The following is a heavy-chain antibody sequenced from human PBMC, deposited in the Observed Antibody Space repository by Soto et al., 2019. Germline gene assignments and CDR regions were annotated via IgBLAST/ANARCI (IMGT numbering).Heavy chain of an antibody. Sequence: ASVKVSCKASGGAFSSYTFSWVRQAPGQGLEWMGGIIPIFATTNYAQKFQGRVTITADESTSTAYMALSSLRSEDTAVYYCARDLDIQLERTGFDYWGQGTLVTVSS. J-gene: IGHJ4*02. CDR2: IIPIFATT. CDR1: GGAFSSYT. D-gene: IGHD1-1*01. V-gene: IGHV1-69*13. CDR3: ARDLDIQLERTGFDY.